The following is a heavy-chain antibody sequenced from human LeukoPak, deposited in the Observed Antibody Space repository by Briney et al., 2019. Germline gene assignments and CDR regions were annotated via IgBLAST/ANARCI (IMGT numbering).Heavy chain of an antibody. CDR1: GFTFSSYS. D-gene: IGHD1-26*01. CDR2: ISSSSSYI. V-gene: IGHV3-21*01. Sequence: GGSLRLSCAASGFTFSSYSMNWVRQAPGKGLEWVSSISSSSSYIYYADSVKGRSTISRDNAKNSLYLQMNSLRAEDTAVYYCARENSGSYLNWFDPWGQGTLVTVSS. J-gene: IGHJ5*02. CDR3: ARENSGSYLNWFDP.